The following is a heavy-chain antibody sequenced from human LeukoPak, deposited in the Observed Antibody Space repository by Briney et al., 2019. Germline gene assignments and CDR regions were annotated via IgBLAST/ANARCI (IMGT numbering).Heavy chain of an antibody. CDR2: ISAYNGNT. D-gene: IGHD3-10*01. Sequence: GASVKVSCKASGYTFTRYGISWVRQAPGEGLEWMGWISAYNGNTNYAQNLQGRVTMTTDTSTSTAYMELRSLRSDDTAVYYCARDRRPRITMVRGVITPFDPWGQGTLVTVSS. CDR3: ARDRRPRITMVRGVITPFDP. CDR1: GYTFTRYG. J-gene: IGHJ5*02. V-gene: IGHV1-18*01.